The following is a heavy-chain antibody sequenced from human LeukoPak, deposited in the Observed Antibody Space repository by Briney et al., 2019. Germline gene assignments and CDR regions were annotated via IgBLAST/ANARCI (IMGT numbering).Heavy chain of an antibody. V-gene: IGHV3-74*01. CDR1: GFTFSSYW. D-gene: IGHD6-13*01. Sequence: GGSLRLSCAASGFTFSSYWMHWVRQAPGKGLVWVSRINSDGSSTSYADSVKGRLTISRDNAKNTLYLQMNSLRAEDTALYYCVRGQATAWGLDYWGQGTLVTVSS. CDR3: VRGQATAWGLDY. CDR2: INSDGSST. J-gene: IGHJ4*02.